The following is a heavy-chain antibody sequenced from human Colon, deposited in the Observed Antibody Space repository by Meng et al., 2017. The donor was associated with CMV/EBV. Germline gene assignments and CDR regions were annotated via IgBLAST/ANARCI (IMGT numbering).Heavy chain of an antibody. J-gene: IGHJ6*02. CDR2: IDYAGIT. Sequence: SETLSLTCTVSGGSIRRSPDYWGWVRQPPGRGLEWIGNIDYAGITSYHSSLASRVTMSVDTSRNQFSLNLRSVTAADTAVYYCVREPQRPDYYDSLVYGMDVWGQGTTVTVSS. V-gene: IGHV4-39*07. CDR3: VREPQRPDYYDSLVYGMDV. D-gene: IGHD3-22*01. CDR1: GGSIRRSPDY.